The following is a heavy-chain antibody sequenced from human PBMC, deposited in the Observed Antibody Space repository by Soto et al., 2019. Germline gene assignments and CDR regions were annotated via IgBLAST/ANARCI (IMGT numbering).Heavy chain of an antibody. V-gene: IGHV3-9*01. CDR3: AKDAVVAATPDYYYYMDV. D-gene: IGHD2-15*01. CDR2: ISWNSGSI. J-gene: IGHJ6*03. Sequence: DVQLVESGGGLVQPGRSLRLSCAASGFTFDDYAMHWVRQAPGKGLEWVSGISWNSGSIGYADSVKGRFTISRDNAKNSLYLQMNSLRAEDTALYYCAKDAVVAATPDYYYYMDVWGKGTTVTVSS. CDR1: GFTFDDYA.